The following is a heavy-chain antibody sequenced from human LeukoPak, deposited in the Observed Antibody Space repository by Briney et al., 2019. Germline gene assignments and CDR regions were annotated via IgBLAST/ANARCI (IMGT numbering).Heavy chain of an antibody. CDR1: GFTFSSYS. CDR2: ISSSSSYI. CDR3: AKDSRGSGYDCFDC. J-gene: IGHJ4*02. Sequence: GGSLRLSCAASGFTFSSYSMNWVRQAPGKGLEWVSSISSSSSYIYYADSVKGRFTISRDNAKNSLYLQMNSLRAEDTAVYYCAKDSRGSGYDCFDCWGQGTLVTVSS. D-gene: IGHD5-12*01. V-gene: IGHV3-21*04.